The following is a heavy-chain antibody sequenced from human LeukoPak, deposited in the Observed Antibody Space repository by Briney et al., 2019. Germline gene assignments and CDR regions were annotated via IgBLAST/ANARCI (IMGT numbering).Heavy chain of an antibody. V-gene: IGHV1-18*01. CDR1: GYTFTNYH. Sequence: ASVKVSCKASGYTFTNYHISWVRQAPGQGLEWMGWISAYNGNTNYAQKLQGRVTMTTDTSTSTAYMELRSLRSDDTAVYYCARDLGRQVAGTGYYYYGMDVWGQGTTVTVSS. J-gene: IGHJ6*02. CDR3: ARDLGRQVAGTGYYYYGMDV. CDR2: ISAYNGNT. D-gene: IGHD1-7*01.